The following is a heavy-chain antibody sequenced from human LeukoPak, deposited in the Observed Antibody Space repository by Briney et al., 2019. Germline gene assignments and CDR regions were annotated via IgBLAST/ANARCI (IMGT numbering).Heavy chain of an antibody. Sequence: PGGSPRLSCAVSGITVSNYGMSWVRQAPGKGLEWVAGIGDSGGRTRYADSVKGRFTISRDNPKNTLYLQMNSLRAEDTAVYFCAKRGVVVRVILVGFHKEAYYFESWGQGALVTVSS. CDR1: GITVSNYG. V-gene: IGHV3-23*01. J-gene: IGHJ4*02. CDR3: AKRGVVVRVILVGFHKEAYYFES. CDR2: IGDSGGRT. D-gene: IGHD3-10*01.